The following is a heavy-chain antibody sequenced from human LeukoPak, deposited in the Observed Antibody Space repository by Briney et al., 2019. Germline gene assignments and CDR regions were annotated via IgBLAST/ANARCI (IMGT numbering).Heavy chain of an antibody. V-gene: IGHV4-59*08. J-gene: IGHJ5*02. CDR1: GGSISSYY. CDR3: ARQRDYGSGSYYWFDP. CDR2: IYYSGST. Sequence: SETLSLTCTVSGGSISSYYWSWIRQPPGKGLEWLGYIYYSGSTNYNPSLKSRVTISVDTSKNQVSLKLSSVTAADTAVYYCARQRDYGSGSYYWFDPLGPGNPGHRLL. D-gene: IGHD3-10*01.